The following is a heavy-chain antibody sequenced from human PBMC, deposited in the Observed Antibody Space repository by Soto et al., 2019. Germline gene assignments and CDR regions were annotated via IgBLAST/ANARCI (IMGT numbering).Heavy chain of an antibody. D-gene: IGHD3-10*01. CDR3: ARENNVLPGGYFDY. J-gene: IGHJ4*02. CDR1: GGFISSGGYS. CDR2: IYHSGST. Sequence: QLQLQESGSGLVKPSQTLSLTWAVSGGFISSGGYSWSWIRQPPGKGLEWIGYIYHSGSTYYNPSLKSRVTISVDRSKNQFSLKLSSVTAADTAVYYCARENNVLPGGYFDYWGQGTLVTVSS. V-gene: IGHV4-30-2*01.